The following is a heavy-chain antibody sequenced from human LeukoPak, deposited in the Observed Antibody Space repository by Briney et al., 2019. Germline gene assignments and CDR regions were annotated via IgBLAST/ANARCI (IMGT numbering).Heavy chain of an antibody. CDR1: GYPFINYD. CDR2: MRPNSGKT. D-gene: IGHD1-26*01. J-gene: IGHJ4*02. V-gene: IGHV1-8*01. Sequence: AASVKVSCKTSGYPFINYDINWVRQASGQGLEWMGWMRPNSGKTGYAQKFQGRITMTRNISISTAYMELSSLRFDDTAVYFCARERGGQAGSYFPSWGQGALVTVS. CDR3: ARERGGQAGSYFPS.